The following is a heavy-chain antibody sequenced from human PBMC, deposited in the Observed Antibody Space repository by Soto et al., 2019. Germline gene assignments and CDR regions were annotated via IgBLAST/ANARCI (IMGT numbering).Heavy chain of an antibody. J-gene: IGHJ6*03. V-gene: IGHV3-9*01. Sequence: EVQLLESGGGLVQPGRSLRLSCAASGFTFDDYAMHWVRQAPGKGLEWVSGISWNSGSKGYADSVKGRFTISRDNAKNSLYLQMNSLRAEDTALYYCAKDSYSGGSCYSMDVWGKGTTVTVSS. D-gene: IGHD2-15*01. CDR2: ISWNSGSK. CDR1: GFTFDDYA. CDR3: AKDSYSGGSCYSMDV.